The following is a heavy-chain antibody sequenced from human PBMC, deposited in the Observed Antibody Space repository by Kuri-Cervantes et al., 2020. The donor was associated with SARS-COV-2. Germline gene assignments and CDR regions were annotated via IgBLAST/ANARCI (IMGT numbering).Heavy chain of an antibody. CDR2: IRPSGGSK. D-gene: IGHD3-16*01. CDR1: GFIFSDYY. CDR3: ARDLRMGKSLDY. Sequence: GESLKISCTASGFIFSDYYMTWIRQAPGKGLEWVSSIRPSGGSKFYADSVKGRFTISRDDAKSSVYLQMNSLRGEDTAVYYCARDLRMGKSLDYWGQGTLVTVSS. J-gene: IGHJ4*02. V-gene: IGHV3-11*04.